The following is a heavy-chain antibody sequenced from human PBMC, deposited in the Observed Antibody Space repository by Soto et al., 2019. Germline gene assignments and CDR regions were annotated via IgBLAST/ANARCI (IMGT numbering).Heavy chain of an antibody. CDR1: GFTFSSYS. CDR2: ISSSSSYI. Sequence: GGSLRLSGAASGFTFSSYSMNWVRQAPGRGLEWVSSISSSSSYIYYADSVKGRFTISRDKAKNSLYLQMNSLRAEDTAVYYCARDTLKRFDPWGQGTLVTGSA. CDR3: ARDTLKRFDP. V-gene: IGHV3-21*01. J-gene: IGHJ5*02.